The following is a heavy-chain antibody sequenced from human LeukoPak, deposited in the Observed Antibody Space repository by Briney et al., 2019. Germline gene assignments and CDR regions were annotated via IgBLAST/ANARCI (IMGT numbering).Heavy chain of an antibody. CDR2: IYYSGST. CDR1: GGSISSYY. D-gene: IGHD6-19*01. V-gene: IGHV4-59*01. J-gene: IGHJ4*02. CDR3: AREVAGDYFDY. Sequence: AETLSLTCTVSGGSISSYYWSWIRQPPGKGLEWIGYIYYSGSTNYNPSLKSRVTISVDTSKNQFSLKLSSVTAADPAVYYCAREVAGDYFDYWGQGTLVTVSS.